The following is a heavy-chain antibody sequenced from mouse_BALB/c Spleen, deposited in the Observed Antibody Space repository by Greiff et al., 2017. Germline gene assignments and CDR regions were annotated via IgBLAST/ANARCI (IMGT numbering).Heavy chain of an antibody. CDR2: IYPSDSYT. J-gene: IGHJ2*01. Sequence: QVQLQQPGAELVRPGASVKLSCKASGYTFTSYWINWVKQRPGQGLEWIGNIYPSDSYTNYNQKFKDKATLTVDKSSSTAYMQLSSPTSEDAAVYYCTRGEYYGDYWGQGTTLTVSS. CDR3: TRGEYYGDY. V-gene: IGHV1-69*02. CDR1: GYTFTSYW.